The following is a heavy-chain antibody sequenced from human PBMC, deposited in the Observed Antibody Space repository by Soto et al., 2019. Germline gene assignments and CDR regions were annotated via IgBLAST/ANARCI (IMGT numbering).Heavy chain of an antibody. J-gene: IGHJ6*03. D-gene: IGHD3-9*01. Sequence: AVKLSCKASGGTFSSYAISWVRQAPGQGLEWMGGIIPIFGTANYAQKFQGRVTITADESTSTAYMELSSLRSEDTAVYYCARDPILTGYSLTTGYYYMDVWGKGTTVTVSS. CDR1: GGTFSSYA. CDR2: IIPIFGTA. CDR3: ARDPILTGYSLTTGYYYMDV. V-gene: IGHV1-69*13.